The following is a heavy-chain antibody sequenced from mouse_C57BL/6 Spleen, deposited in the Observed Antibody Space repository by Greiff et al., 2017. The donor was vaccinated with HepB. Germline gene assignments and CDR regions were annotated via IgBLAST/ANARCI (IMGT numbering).Heavy chain of an antibody. Sequence: EVQLKESGPELVKPGASVKIPCKASGYTFTDYNMDWVKQSHGKSLEWIGDINPNNGGTIYNQKFKGKATLTVDKSSSTAYMELRILTSEDTAVYYCARSRPNYGSFAYWGQGTLVTVSA. CDR1: GYTFTDYN. CDR2: INPNNGGT. CDR3: ARSRPNYGSFAY. D-gene: IGHD1-1*02. J-gene: IGHJ3*01. V-gene: IGHV1-18*01.